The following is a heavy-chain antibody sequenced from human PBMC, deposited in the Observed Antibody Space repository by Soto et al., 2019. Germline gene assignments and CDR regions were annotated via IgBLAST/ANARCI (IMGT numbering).Heavy chain of an antibody. CDR3: ARDYRGDRKIGNWFDP. J-gene: IGHJ5*02. V-gene: IGHV1-3*01. CDR2: INAGNGNT. CDR1: GYTFTSYA. Sequence: GASVKVSCKASGYTFTSYAMHWARQAPGQRLEWMGWINAGNGNTKYSQKFQGRVTITRDTSASTAYMELSSLRSEDTAVYYCARDYRGDRKIGNWFDPWGQGTLVTVSS. D-gene: IGHD3-16*02.